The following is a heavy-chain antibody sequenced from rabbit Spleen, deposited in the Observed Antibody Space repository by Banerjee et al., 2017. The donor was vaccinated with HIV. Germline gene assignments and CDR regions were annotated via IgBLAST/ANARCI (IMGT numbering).Heavy chain of an antibody. D-gene: IGHD4-1*01. J-gene: IGHJ3*01. CDR3: ARDLTDAIGWNFGW. CDR1: GFSLFHYW. CDR2: IYAGDGST. Sequence: QSLEESGGGLVKPGGTLTLTCKPSGFSLFHYWMCWVRQAPGKGLDLIGCIYAGDGSTDYTNWVKGRSTFSKTSSTTVTLQMTSLTAADTATYFCARDLTDAIGWNFGWWGQGTLVTVS. V-gene: IGHV1S40*01.